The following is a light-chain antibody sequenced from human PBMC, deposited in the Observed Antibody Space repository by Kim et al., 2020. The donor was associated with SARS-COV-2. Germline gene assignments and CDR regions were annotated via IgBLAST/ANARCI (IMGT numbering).Light chain of an antibody. CDR1: SGYSTYK. J-gene: IGLJ3*02. V-gene: IGLV9-49*01. CDR2: VGTGGVVG. Sequence: QPVLTQPPSASASLGASVTLTCTLSSGYSTYKVDWYQQRPGMGPRFVMRVGTGGVVGSKGDGIPDRFSVLGSGLIRNLTINNIQEEDESDYHCGTDHSNGNDFVWVFGGGTQLTVL. CDR3: GTDHSNGNDFVWV.